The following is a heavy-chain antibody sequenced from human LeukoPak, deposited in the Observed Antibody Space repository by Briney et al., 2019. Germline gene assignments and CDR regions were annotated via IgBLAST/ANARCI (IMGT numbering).Heavy chain of an antibody. V-gene: IGHV4-59*01. CDR2: IYYSGST. Sequence: PSETLSLTCTVSGGSISSYYWSWIRQPPGKGLEWIGYIYYSGSTSYNPSLKSRVTISVDTSKNQFSLKLSSVTAADTAVYYCARAYSSGLKVFDYWGQGTLVTVSS. D-gene: IGHD6-19*01. J-gene: IGHJ4*02. CDR1: GGSISSYY. CDR3: ARAYSSGLKVFDY.